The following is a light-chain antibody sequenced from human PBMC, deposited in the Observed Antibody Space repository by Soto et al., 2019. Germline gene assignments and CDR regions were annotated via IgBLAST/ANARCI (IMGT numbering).Light chain of an antibody. J-gene: IGKJ5*01. CDR1: QSVSTN. CDR2: GAS. CDR3: QQYNKWPIT. V-gene: IGKV3-15*01. Sequence: EIVMTQSPATLSMSPGERATLSCRASQSVSTNLAWYQQKTGQAPRLLIYGASTRATGIPARFSGSGSGTEFTLTINSLQSEDFAVYYCQQYNKWPITFGQGTRLEIK.